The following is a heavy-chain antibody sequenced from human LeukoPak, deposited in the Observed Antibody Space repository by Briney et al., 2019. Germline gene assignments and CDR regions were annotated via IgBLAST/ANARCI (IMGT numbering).Heavy chain of an antibody. CDR1: GFTFDDYA. CDR2: ISWNSGSI. V-gene: IGHV3-9*01. CDR3: ARDLLRYFDWSTSFDY. J-gene: IGHJ4*02. D-gene: IGHD3-9*01. Sequence: HPGRSLRLSCAASGFTFDDYAMHWVRQVPGKGLEWVSGISWNSGSIGYADSVKGRFTISRDNAKNSLYLQMNSLRAEDTAVYYCARDLLRYFDWSTSFDYWGQGTLVTVSS.